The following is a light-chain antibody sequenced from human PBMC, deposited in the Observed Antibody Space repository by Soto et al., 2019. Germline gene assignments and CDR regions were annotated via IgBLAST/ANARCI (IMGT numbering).Light chain of an antibody. CDR3: QRYGSSPTIT. CDR2: DAS. Sequence: EILLTQSPATLSLSPGERSTLSCMPSQSVSSYLAWYQQKPGQAPRLLIYDASSRATGIPDRFSGSGSGTDFTLTISRLEPEDFAVYYCQRYGSSPTITFGQGTRLEI. V-gene: IGKV3-20*01. J-gene: IGKJ5*01. CDR1: QSVSSY.